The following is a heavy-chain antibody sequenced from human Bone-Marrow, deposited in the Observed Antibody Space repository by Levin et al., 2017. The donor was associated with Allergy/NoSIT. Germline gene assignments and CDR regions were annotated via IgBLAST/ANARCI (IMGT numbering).Heavy chain of an antibody. CDR1: GGSISSYH. D-gene: IGHD6-19*01. CDR2: IHYSGRT. J-gene: IGHJ4*02. Sequence: SETLSLTCTDSGGSISSYHWNWIRQPPGKGLEWIGHIHYSGRTNYNPSLKSRVTMSIDTSKNQFSLKLNSVTAADTAVYYCARDREQWVLDYWGQGALVTVSS. V-gene: IGHV4-59*01. CDR3: ARDREQWVLDY.